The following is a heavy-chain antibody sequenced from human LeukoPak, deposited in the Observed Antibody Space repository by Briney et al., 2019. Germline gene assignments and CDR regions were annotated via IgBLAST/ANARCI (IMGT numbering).Heavy chain of an antibody. CDR3: ARRRREFDY. CDR2: IYYSGST. CDR1: GGSISSYY. Sequence: PSETPSLTCTVSGGSISSYYWSWIRQPPGKGLEWIGYIYYSGSTNYNPSLKSRVTISVDTSKNQFSLKLSSVTAADTAVYYCARRRREFDYWGQGTLVTVSS. J-gene: IGHJ4*02. D-gene: IGHD5-24*01. V-gene: IGHV4-59*01.